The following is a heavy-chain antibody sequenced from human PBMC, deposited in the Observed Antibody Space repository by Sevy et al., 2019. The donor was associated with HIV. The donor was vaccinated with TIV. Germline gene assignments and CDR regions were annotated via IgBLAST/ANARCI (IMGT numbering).Heavy chain of an antibody. D-gene: IGHD4-17*01. CDR3: AKDFSYGGNSWNFDF. CDR2: VSGNDGST. CDR1: GFIFSKFA. Sequence: GGSLRLSCAASGFIFSKFALSWVRQAPGRGLEWVSAVSGNDGSTYYAASVKGRFTISRDISENMLYLQMNSLSAEDTAVYYCAKDFSYGGNSWNFDFWVQGTLVTVSS. J-gene: IGHJ4*02. V-gene: IGHV3-23*01.